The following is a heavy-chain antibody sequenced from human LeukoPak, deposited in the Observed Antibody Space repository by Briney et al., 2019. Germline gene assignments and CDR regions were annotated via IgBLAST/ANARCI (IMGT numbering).Heavy chain of an antibody. CDR2: ISGSGGST. V-gene: IGHV3-23*01. J-gene: IGHJ4*02. CDR1: GFTFSRYA. Sequence: GGSLRLSCAASGFTFSRYAMSWVRQAPGKGLEWVSGISGSGGSTYYADSVKGRFTISRDNSKNTLYLQMNSLRAEDTALYYCAKRDFDDYFDYWGQGTLVTVSS. CDR3: AKRDFDDYFDY. D-gene: IGHD3-9*01.